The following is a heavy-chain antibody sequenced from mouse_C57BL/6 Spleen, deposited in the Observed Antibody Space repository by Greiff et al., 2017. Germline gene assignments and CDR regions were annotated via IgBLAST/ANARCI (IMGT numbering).Heavy chain of an antibody. CDR1: GFTFTDYY. D-gene: IGHD3-2*02. Sequence: EVKLMESGGGLVQPGGSLSLSCAASGFTFTDYYMSWVRQPPGEALEWLGFIRNKANGYTTEYSASVKGRFTISRDNSQSILYRQMNALRAEDSATYYCARLGDSSGFWFAYWGQGTLVTVSA. CDR3: ARLGDSSGFWFAY. J-gene: IGHJ3*01. V-gene: IGHV7-3*01. CDR2: IRNKANGYTT.